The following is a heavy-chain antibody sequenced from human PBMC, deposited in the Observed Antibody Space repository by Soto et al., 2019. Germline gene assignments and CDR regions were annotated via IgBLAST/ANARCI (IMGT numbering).Heavy chain of an antibody. CDR3: LRGCGSASRPYYLYY. J-gene: IGHJ4*01. Sequence: GGSLRLSCAASGFTFSSYWMSWVRQAPGKGLEWVATIRQDGSEKHCVDSVKGRFTISRDNAKNPLYLQMNSLGAEDTAVYYCLRGCGSASRPYYLYYWGRGTLVTVSS. CDR2: IRQDGSEK. D-gene: IGHD2-2*01. CDR1: GFTFSSYW. V-gene: IGHV3-7*01.